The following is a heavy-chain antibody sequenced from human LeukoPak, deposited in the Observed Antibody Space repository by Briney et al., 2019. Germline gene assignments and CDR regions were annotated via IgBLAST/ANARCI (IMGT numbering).Heavy chain of an antibody. Sequence: GGSLRLSCVASGFTFSTYPMHWVRQAPGKGLEWVALISFDGSNKYYADSVKGRFTISRDNSKNTLSLLLSSLRTEDTAVYYCTKDRYSYAFEYSDSWGQGTLVTVSS. CDR1: GFTFSTYP. V-gene: IGHV3-30*04. CDR2: ISFDGSNK. D-gene: IGHD5-18*01. CDR3: TKDRYSYAFEYSDS. J-gene: IGHJ4*02.